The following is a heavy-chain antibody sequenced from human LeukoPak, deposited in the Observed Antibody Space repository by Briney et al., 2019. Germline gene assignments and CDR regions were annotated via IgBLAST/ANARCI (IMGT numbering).Heavy chain of an antibody. D-gene: IGHD6-6*01. CDR2: IYHSGST. J-gene: IGHJ4*02. CDR3: ASLASSSSTIDY. Sequence: SVTLSLTCAVAGYSISSGYYWGWIRQPPGKGLERIGTIYHSGSTSYYPSLKSQITISVDTPKNQFSLNLSSVTAADTAVYYCASLASSSSTIDYCGQGTLVTVSS. V-gene: IGHV4-38-2*01. CDR1: GYSISSGYY.